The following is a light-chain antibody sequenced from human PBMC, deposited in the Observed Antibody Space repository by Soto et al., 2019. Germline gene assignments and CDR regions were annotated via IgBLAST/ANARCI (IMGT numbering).Light chain of an antibody. CDR2: GAS. CDR3: QQYNNWPPYT. J-gene: IGKJ2*01. Sequence: EIVMTQSTATLSVSPGERATLSCRASQSVSSNLAWYQQKPGQAPRLLIYGASTRATGIPARFSGSGSGTEVTLTIISLQSEDFAVYYCQQYNNWPPYTFGQGTKLEIK. V-gene: IGKV3D-15*01. CDR1: QSVSSN.